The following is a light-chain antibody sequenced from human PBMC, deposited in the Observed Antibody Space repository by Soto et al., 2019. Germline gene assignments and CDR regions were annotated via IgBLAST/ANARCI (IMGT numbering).Light chain of an antibody. V-gene: IGKV3-11*01. CDR3: QQRTNWLT. CDR1: QNVSTY. J-gene: IGKJ3*01. CDR2: DAS. Sequence: EIVLTQSPATLSLSPGEGVTLSCRASQNVSTYLAWHQQKPGQAPRPLIYDASDRATGITARFSGSGSGTDSALTIGSREPEDFAVYYCQQRTNWLTFGPGTKVDLK.